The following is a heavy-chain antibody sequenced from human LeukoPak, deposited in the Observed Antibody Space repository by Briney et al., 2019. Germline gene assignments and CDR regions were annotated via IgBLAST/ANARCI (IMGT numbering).Heavy chain of an antibody. CDR2: ISYDGSNK. D-gene: IGHD3-10*01. V-gene: IGHV3-30-3*01. CDR3: ARDFSSMVRGVIID. Sequence: PGGSLRLSCAASGFTFSSYAMHWVRQAPGKGLEWVAVISYDGSNKYYADSVKGRFTISRDNSKNTQYLQMNSLRAEDTAVYYCARDFSSMVRGVIIDWGQGTLVTVSS. J-gene: IGHJ4*02. CDR1: GFTFSSYA.